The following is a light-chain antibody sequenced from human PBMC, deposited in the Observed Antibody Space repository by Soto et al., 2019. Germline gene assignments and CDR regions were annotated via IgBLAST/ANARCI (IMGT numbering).Light chain of an antibody. J-gene: IGKJ5*01. CDR3: QQRSNWIT. V-gene: IGKV3-11*01. CDR2: DAS. Sequence: SPGERATLSCRASQSVSSYLAWYQQKPGQAPRLLIYDASNRATGIPARLSGSGSGTDFTLTISSLEPEDFAVYYCQQRSNWITFGQGTRLEIK. CDR1: QSVSSY.